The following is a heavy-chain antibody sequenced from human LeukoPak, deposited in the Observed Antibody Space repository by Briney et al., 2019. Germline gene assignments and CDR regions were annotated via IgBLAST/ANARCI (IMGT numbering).Heavy chain of an antibody. CDR3: ARDKPRGSYGGSIFDS. V-gene: IGHV3-74*01. D-gene: IGHD3-16*01. CDR2: INSDGSST. CDR1: GFSFSSYW. J-gene: IGHJ4*02. Sequence: GGSLRLSCAVYGFSFSSYWMHWVRQAPGKGLVWVSRINSDGSSTSYADSVKGRFTLSRDNAKSSVYLQMNSLRAEDAAVYYCARDKPRGSYGGSIFDSWGQGTLVTVSS.